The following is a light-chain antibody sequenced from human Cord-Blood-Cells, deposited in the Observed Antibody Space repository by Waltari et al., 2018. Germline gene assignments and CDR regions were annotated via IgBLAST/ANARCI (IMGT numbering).Light chain of an antibody. J-gene: IGKJ2*01. CDR1: QSVSSY. CDR3: QQRSNWHT. Sequence: DIVLTHSPATLSLSPGERATLSCRASQSVSSYLAWYQQKPGQAPRLLIYDASNRATGIPARFSGSGSGTDFTLTISSLEPEDFAVYYCQQRSNWHTFGQGTKLEIK. V-gene: IGKV3-11*01. CDR2: DAS.